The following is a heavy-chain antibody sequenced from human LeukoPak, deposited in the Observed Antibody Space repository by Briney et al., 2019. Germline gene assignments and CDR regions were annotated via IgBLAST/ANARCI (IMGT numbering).Heavy chain of an antibody. J-gene: IGHJ4*02. Sequence: PSETLSLTCAVYGGSFSGYYWSWIRQPPGKGLEWIGEINHSGSTNYNPSLKSRVTILVDTSKNQFSLKLSSVTAADTAVYYCARADTSAFDYWGQGTLVTVSS. CDR3: ARADTSAFDY. CDR1: GGSFSGYY. D-gene: IGHD3-16*01. V-gene: IGHV4-34*01. CDR2: INHSGST.